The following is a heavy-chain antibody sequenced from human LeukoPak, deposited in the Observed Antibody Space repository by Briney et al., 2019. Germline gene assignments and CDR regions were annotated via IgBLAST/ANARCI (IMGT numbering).Heavy chain of an antibody. CDR3: ARVSRFYYDSSGDFDY. CDR2: ITPNSGAT. V-gene: IGHV1-2*02. J-gene: IGHJ4*02. D-gene: IGHD3-22*01. CDR1: GYTFTDYY. Sequence: ASVKVSCKASGYTFTDYYMHWVRQAPGQGLEWMGWITPNSGATKYAQKFRGRVSMTRDMSINTAYMELSRLRSDDTAIYYCARVSRFYYDSSGDFDYWGQGTLVTVSS.